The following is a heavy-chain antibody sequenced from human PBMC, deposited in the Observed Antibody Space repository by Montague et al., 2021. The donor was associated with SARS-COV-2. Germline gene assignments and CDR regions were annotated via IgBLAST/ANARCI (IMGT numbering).Heavy chain of an antibody. CDR2: IDWDDDK. J-gene: IGHJ4*02. V-gene: IGHV2-70*01. CDR3: ARVRYFDTTFDY. D-gene: IGHD3-9*01. Sequence: PALVKPTQTLTLTCTLSGFSLSTSGMCLSWIRQPPGKALEWLALIDWDDDKFYSTSLKTRLTISKDTSKNQVVLTMTNMDPVDTATYYCARVRYFDTTFDYWGQGTLVTVSS. CDR1: GFSLSTSGMC.